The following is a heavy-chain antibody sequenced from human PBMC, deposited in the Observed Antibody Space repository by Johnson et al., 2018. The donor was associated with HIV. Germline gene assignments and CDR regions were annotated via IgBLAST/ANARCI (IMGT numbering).Heavy chain of an antibody. CDR2: TSYDGTNK. D-gene: IGHD2-8*02. V-gene: IGHV3-30*18. Sequence: QVTLVESGGGLVQPGGSLRLSCAASGFTFSSYWMSWVRQAPGKGLEWVAVTSYDGTNKYYTDSVKGRFTISRDNSKKTLYLQMNSVRAEDTAVYYCAKDPIVLVVYAISAFDIWGQGTMVTVSS. CDR3: AKDPIVLVVYAISAFDI. J-gene: IGHJ3*02. CDR1: GFTFSSYW.